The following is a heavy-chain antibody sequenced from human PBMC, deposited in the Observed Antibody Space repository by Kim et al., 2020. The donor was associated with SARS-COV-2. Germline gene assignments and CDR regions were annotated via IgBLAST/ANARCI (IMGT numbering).Heavy chain of an antibody. CDR1: GITVTNTW. CDR3: ATGGHYFGD. CDR2: IESKADGGAT. V-gene: IGHV3-15*04. J-gene: IGHJ4*02. Sequence: GGSLRLSCAVSGITVTNTWMSWVRQTPGKGVEWLGRIESKADGGATVVAAPVKDRFSISGDDSKNTLRLQLDRLRTEDTAVYSCATGGHYFGDSGQGTLVTVSS.